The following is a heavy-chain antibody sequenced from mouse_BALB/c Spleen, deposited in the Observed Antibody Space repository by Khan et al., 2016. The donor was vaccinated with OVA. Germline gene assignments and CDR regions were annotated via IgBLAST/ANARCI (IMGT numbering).Heavy chain of an antibody. V-gene: IGHV5-6-5*01. CDR2: IIGGGST. CDR3: TRLVDY. Sequence: EVELVESGGGLVRPGGSLNLPCPASEFTLSSYAVSWIRQTPEKGLDGVASIIGGGSTYYPASVKARFTISRDDARNILYLQMSSLRSEDTAMYYCTRLVDYWGQGTSVTVSS. CDR1: EFTLSSYA. J-gene: IGHJ4*01.